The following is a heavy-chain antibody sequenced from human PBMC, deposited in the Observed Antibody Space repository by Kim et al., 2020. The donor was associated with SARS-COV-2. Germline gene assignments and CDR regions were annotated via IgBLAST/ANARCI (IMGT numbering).Heavy chain of an antibody. CDR3: ARIRSWFGCGGSCYSAPPRGGGMDV. J-gene: IGHJ6*02. D-gene: IGHD2-15*01. Sequence: SETLSLTCTVSGGSVSSGRYYWSWIRQPPGKGLEWIGYIYYSGSTNYNPSLKSRVTISVDTSKNQFSLKLSSVTAADTAVYYCARIRSWFGCGGSCYSAPPRGGGMDVWGQGTTVTVSS. CDR1: GGSVSSGRYY. V-gene: IGHV4-61*01. CDR2: IYYSGST.